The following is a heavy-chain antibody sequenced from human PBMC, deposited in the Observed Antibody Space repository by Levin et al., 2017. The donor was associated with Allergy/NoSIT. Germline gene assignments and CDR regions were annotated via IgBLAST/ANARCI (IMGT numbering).Heavy chain of an antibody. CDR2: IYRDGTT. D-gene: IGHD6-19*01. Sequence: PGGSLRLSCAASGFTVSSNDMSWVRQAPGKGLEWVSLIYRDGTTYYADSAKGRFTNSRDKSRNTLYLQLNSLRGEDTAMYYCTRNDSVAGIDYWGPGTLVTVSS. CDR3: TRNDSVAGIDY. V-gene: IGHV3-66*01. CDR1: GFTVSSND. J-gene: IGHJ4*02.